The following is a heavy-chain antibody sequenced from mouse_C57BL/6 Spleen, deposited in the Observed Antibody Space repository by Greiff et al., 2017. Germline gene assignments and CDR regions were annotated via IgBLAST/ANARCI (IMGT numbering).Heavy chain of an antibody. Sequence: QVQLQQPGAELVQPGASVKLSCKASGYTFTSYWMHWVKPRPGQGLEWIGMIHPNSGSTNYNEKFKSKATLTVDKSSSTAYMQLSSLTSEDSAVDYCARRNDYDGDYAMDYWGQGTSVTVSS. CDR3: ARRNDYDGDYAMDY. V-gene: IGHV1-64*01. D-gene: IGHD2-4*01. J-gene: IGHJ4*01. CDR1: GYTFTSYW. CDR2: IHPNSGST.